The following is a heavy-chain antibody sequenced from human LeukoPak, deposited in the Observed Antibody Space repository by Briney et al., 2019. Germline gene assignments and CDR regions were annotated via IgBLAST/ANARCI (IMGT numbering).Heavy chain of an antibody. V-gene: IGHV3-7*01. Sequence: GGSLRLSCAVSGFTFSRYWMTWVRQAPGKGLEWVANIKQDGSEKYYVDSVKGRFTISRDNAKNSLYLQMNSLRAEDTAVYYCAREEGDDYGDYDPQGNAFDIWGQGTMVTVSS. J-gene: IGHJ3*02. D-gene: IGHD4-17*01. CDR1: GFTFSRYW. CDR2: IKQDGSEK. CDR3: AREEGDDYGDYDPQGNAFDI.